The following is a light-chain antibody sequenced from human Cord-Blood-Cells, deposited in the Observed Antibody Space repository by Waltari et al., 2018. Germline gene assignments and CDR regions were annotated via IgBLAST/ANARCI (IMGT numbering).Light chain of an antibody. J-gene: IGKJ5*01. CDR1: QSVLYSSNNKNY. CDR3: QQYYSTPIT. Sequence: DIVMTQSPDSLAVSLGERATINCKSSQSVLYSSNNKNYLAWYQQKPGQPPKLLIYWASTRESGVPDRFSGGGAGTDLTLTISSLQAEDVAVYYCQQYYSTPITVGQGTRLEIK. CDR2: WAS. V-gene: IGKV4-1*01.